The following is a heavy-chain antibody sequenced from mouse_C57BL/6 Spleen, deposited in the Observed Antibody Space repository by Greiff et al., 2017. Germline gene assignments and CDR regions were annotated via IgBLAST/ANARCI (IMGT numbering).Heavy chain of an antibody. Sequence: VHVKQSGAELVRPGASVKLSCTASGFNIKDYYMHWVQQRPEQGLEWIGRIDPEDGDTEYAPKFQGKATMTADTSSNTAYLQLSSLTSEDTAVYYCTKWGAYYSNLYYFGCWGQGATLTVSS. CDR3: TKWGAYYSNLYYFGC. D-gene: IGHD2-5*01. V-gene: IGHV14-1*01. J-gene: IGHJ2*01. CDR1: GFNIKDYY. CDR2: IDPEDGDT.